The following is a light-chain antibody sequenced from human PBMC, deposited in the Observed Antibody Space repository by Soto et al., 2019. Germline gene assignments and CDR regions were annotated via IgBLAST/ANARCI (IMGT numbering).Light chain of an antibody. V-gene: IGLV2-14*03. J-gene: IGLJ2*01. CDR2: DVS. CDR1: SSDVGAYDY. Sequence: QSALTQPASVSGSPGQSITISCAGTSSDVGAYDYVCWYQQHPGKAPKLLLYDVSDRPSGISSRFSGSKADDTASLTISGLQVEDEADYYCTSYTSDNTLVFGGGTKLTVL. CDR3: TSYTSDNTLV.